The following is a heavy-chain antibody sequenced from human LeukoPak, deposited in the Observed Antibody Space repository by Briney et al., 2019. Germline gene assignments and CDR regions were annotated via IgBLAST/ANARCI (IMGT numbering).Heavy chain of an antibody. CDR3: ARGPLIRMGGGGYYYFDY. J-gene: IGHJ4*02. D-gene: IGHD5-24*01. V-gene: IGHV1-2*02. CDR2: INPSSGGT. CDR1: GYTFTCYY. Sequence: ASVKVSCKASGYTFTCYYMHWVRQAPGQGLEWMGWINPSSGGTNYAQKFQGRVTMTRDTSISTAYMELSRLRSDDTAVYYCARGPLIRMGGGGYYYFDYWGQGTLVTVSS.